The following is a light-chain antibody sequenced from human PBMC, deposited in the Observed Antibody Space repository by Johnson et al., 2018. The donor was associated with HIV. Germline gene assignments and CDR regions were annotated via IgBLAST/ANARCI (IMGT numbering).Light chain of an antibody. CDR2: DNN. CDR3: GTWDSSLSAEAG. V-gene: IGLV1-51*01. J-gene: IGLJ1*01. CDR1: SSNIGNNY. Sequence: QSMLTQPPSVSAAPGQKVTISCSGSSSNIGNNYVSWYQQLPGTAPKLLIYDNNQRPSGIPDRFSGSKSGTSATLGITGLQTGDEADYYCGTWDSSLSAEAGFGSVTKVTVL.